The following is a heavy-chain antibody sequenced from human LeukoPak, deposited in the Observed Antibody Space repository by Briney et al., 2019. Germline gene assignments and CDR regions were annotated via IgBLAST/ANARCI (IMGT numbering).Heavy chain of an antibody. CDR2: INHSGST. D-gene: IGHD5-18*01. CDR3: ARRRGYSYGWSGYYYDRRKNPFDY. J-gene: IGHJ4*02. Sequence: PSETLSLTCAVYGGSFSGYYWSWIRQPPGKGLEWIGEINHSGSTNYNPSLKSRVTISVDTSKNRFSLKLSSVTAADTAVYYCARRRGYSYGWSGYYYDRRKNPFDYWGQGTLVTVSS. V-gene: IGHV4-34*01. CDR1: GGSFSGYY.